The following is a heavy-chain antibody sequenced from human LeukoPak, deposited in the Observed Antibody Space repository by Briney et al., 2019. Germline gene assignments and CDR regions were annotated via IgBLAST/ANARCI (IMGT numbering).Heavy chain of an antibody. CDR1: GFTFSSYS. CDR2: ISSSSSTI. J-gene: IGHJ4*02. D-gene: IGHD3-22*01. CDR3: ARDPQPLYYYDSSGYPR. Sequence: PGGSLRLSCAASGFTFSSYSMNWVRQAPGKGLEWVSYISSSSSTIYYADSVKGRFTISRDNAKNSLYLQMNSLRAEDTAVYYCARDPQPLYYYDSSGYPRWGQGTLVTVSS. V-gene: IGHV3-48*01.